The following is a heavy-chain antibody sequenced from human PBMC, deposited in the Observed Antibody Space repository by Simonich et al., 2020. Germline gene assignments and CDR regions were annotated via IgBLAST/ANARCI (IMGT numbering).Heavy chain of an antibody. CDR2: IITILGIA. J-gene: IGHJ4*02. CDR1: GGTFSSYA. D-gene: IGHD3-10*01. V-gene: IGHV1-69*09. CDR3: ARTNTMRELDTMVRGVDYFDY. Sequence: QVQLVQSGAEVKKPGSSVKVSCKSSGGTFSSYATSWVRQAPGQGLEWMRGIITILGIANNAKKYQGKVTSTADKARSPAYMELSSLRAEDTAVYYCARTNTMRELDTMVRGVDYFDYWGQGTLVTVSS.